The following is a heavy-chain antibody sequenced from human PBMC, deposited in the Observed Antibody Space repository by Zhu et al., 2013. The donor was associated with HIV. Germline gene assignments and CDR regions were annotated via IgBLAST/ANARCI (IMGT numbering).Heavy chain of an antibody. Sequence: QVQLVQSGAEVKKPGASVKVSCKASGYTFTGYYMHWVRQAPGQGLEWMGWMNPNSGNTGYAQKFQGRVTITRNAPISTAYMELSSLRSEDTAVYYCARKGANSSGWYAFDVWGQGTLVTGLF. D-gene: IGHD6-19*01. V-gene: IGHV1-8*03. CDR1: GYTFTGYY. CDR2: MNPNSGNT. J-gene: IGHJ3*01. CDR3: ARKGANSSGWYAFDV.